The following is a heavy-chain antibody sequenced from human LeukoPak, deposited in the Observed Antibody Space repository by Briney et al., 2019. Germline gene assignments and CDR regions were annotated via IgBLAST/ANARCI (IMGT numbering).Heavy chain of an antibody. J-gene: IGHJ4*02. V-gene: IGHV4-39*01. CDR1: GGSISSSSYY. Sequence: PSETLSLTCTVSGGSISSSSYYWGWIRQPPGKGLEWIGSIYYSGSTYYNPSLKSRVTISVDTSKNQFSLKLSSVTAADTAVYYCASPDSSGWAKGDYWGQGTLVTDSS. D-gene: IGHD6-19*01. CDR3: ASPDSSGWAKGDY. CDR2: IYYSGST.